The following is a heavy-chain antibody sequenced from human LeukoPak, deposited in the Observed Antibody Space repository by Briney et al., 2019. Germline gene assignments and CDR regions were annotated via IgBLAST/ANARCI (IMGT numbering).Heavy chain of an antibody. D-gene: IGHD6-19*01. V-gene: IGHV3-21*01. CDR1: GFTFSSYS. CDR2: ISSSSYI. Sequence: GGSLRLSCAASGFTFSSYSMNWVRQAPGKGLEWVSSISSSSYIYYADSVKGRFTISRDNAKNSLYLQMNSLRAEDTAVYYCARDGYSSGRNYWGQGTLVTVSS. J-gene: IGHJ4*02. CDR3: ARDGYSSGRNY.